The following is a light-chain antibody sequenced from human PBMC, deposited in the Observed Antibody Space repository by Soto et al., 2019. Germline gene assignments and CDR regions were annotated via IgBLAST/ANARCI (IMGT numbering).Light chain of an antibody. V-gene: IGLV1-51*01. CDR1: NSNIGNNH. Sequence: QSVLTQPPSVSAAPGQRVTISCSGSNSNIGNNHVSWYQQFPGTTPKLLIYDDDKRPSGIPDRFSGSKSGTSATLDITGLQTGDEADYYCGTWDSSLTGGGVFGGGTKLTVL. CDR3: GTWDSSLTGGGV. CDR2: DDD. J-gene: IGLJ2*01.